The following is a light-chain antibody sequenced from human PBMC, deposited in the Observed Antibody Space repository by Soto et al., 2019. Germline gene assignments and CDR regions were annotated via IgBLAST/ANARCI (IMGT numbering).Light chain of an antibody. J-gene: IGKJ4*01. Sequence: DIQMTQSPSSLSASVGDRVTITCRTSQDISNYLAWYQQKPGKVPKLLIYAASTLQSGVPSRFIGGGSGTYFSLTISSLQPEDVATYYCQKYNSAPHTFRGGTKVEIQ. V-gene: IGKV1-27*01. CDR3: QKYNSAPHT. CDR2: AAS. CDR1: QDISNY.